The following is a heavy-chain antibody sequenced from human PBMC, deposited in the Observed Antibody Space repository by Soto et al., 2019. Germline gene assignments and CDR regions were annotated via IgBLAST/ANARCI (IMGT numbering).Heavy chain of an antibody. CDR2: IIPIFGTA. CDR1: GGTFSSYA. CDR3: ARVFVVVPAVGWFDP. J-gene: IGHJ5*02. V-gene: IGHV1-69*06. Sequence: QVQLVQSGAEVKKPGSSVKVSCKASGGTFSSYAISWVRQAPGQGLEWMGGIIPIFGTANYAQKFQGGVTITADKSTSTAYMELSSLRSADTAVYYCARVFVVVPAVGWFDPWGQGTLVTVSS. D-gene: IGHD2-2*01.